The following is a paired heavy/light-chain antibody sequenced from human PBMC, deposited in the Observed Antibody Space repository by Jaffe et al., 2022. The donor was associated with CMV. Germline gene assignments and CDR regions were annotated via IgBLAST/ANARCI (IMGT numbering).Light chain of an antibody. Sequence: EIVLTQSPGTLSLSPGERATLSCRASQSDGSRFLAWYQQKPGQAPRVLIYGASNRAAGIPDRFSGSASGTDFTLTISRLEPEDFAVYYCQHYGSSPLSFGGGTRVEIK. V-gene: IGKV3-20*01. CDR3: QHYGSSPLS. CDR2: GAS. CDR1: QSDGSRF. J-gene: IGKJ4*01.
Heavy chain of an antibody. Sequence: EVQLVESGGGLVKPGGSLRLSCAASGFTFSSYSMSWVRQAPGKGLEWVSSISASSTYIYYADSVKGRFTISRDNSENSLFLQMNSLRVEDTAVYYCARILSVATRPEWGSIDYWGQGTLVTVSS. D-gene: IGHD6-6*01. V-gene: IGHV3-21*04. J-gene: IGHJ4*02. CDR3: ARILSVATRPEWGSIDY. CDR2: ISASSTYI. CDR1: GFTFSSYS.